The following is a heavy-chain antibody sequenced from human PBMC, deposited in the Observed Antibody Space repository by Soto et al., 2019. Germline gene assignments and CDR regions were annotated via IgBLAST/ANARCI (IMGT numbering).Heavy chain of an antibody. CDR3: AKDRGCSSASCHYFDS. CDR1: GFTFSSYA. J-gene: IGHJ4*02. V-gene: IGHV3-23*01. D-gene: IGHD2-2*01. CDR2: ISGSGVST. Sequence: EVQLLESGGGLVQPGGSLRLSCAASGFTFSSYAMSWVRQAPGEGLEWVSAISGSGVSTFYADSVKGRFTISRDNSRNTLYLQMNSLRAEDTAVYYCAKDRGCSSASCHYFDSWGQGTLVTVSS.